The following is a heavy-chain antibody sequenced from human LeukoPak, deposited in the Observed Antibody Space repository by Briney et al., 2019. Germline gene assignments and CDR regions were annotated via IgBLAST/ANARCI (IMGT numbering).Heavy chain of an antibody. CDR1: GFIFSSAW. V-gene: IGHV3-15*01. CDR2: IKNKTNGGTT. J-gene: IGHJ4*02. D-gene: IGHD2-2*01. Sequence: GGSLRLSCEASGFIFSSAWMTWVRQAPGKGLEWVGHIKNKTNGGTTDYAAPVKGRFSISRDDSKKTLYLQVNRLRTEDTAVYYCARGLCTSTSCYQGPFDFWGQGMLVTVSS. CDR3: ARGLCTSTSCYQGPFDF.